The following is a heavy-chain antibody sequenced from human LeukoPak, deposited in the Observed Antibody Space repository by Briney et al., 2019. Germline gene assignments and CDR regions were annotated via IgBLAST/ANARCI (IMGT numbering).Heavy chain of an antibody. CDR2: IRGDGSQK. Sequence: GGSLRLSCAASGFTFRTSWMTWVRQAPGKGLEWVANIRGDGSQKYYVDSVKGRFTISRDNAKNSLYLQMDSLRAEDTALYYCARSMTTVTTRFFDLWGRGTLVTVSS. V-gene: IGHV3-7*03. CDR1: GFTFRTSW. J-gene: IGHJ2*01. CDR3: ARSMTTVTTRFFDL. D-gene: IGHD4-17*01.